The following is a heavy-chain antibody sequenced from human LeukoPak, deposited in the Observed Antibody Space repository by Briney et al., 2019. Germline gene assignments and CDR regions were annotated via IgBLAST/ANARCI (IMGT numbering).Heavy chain of an antibody. CDR3: AAHNYYYVGMDV. CDR1: GGSFSGYY. CDR2: INHSGST. V-gene: IGHV4-34*01. Sequence: SETLSLTCAVYGGSFSGYYWSWIRQPPGKGLGWIGEINHSGSTNYNPSLKSRVTISVDTSKNQFSLKLSSVTAADTAVYYCAAHNYYYVGMDVWGQGTTVTVSS. J-gene: IGHJ6*02.